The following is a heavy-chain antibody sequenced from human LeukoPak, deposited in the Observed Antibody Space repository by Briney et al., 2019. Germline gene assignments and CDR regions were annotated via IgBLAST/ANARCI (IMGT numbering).Heavy chain of an antibody. CDR3: AKDQRWESPPYLDS. CDR1: GFTFSSYA. CDR2: VSGSGGST. Sequence: GGSLRLSCAASGFTFSSYAMSWVRQAPGKGLEWVSAVSGSGGSTYYADSVRGRFTISRDNSKNTLYVQMNSLRDAATAVYYSAKDQRWESPPYLDSWGQGTLVTVSS. J-gene: IGHJ4*02. V-gene: IGHV3-23*01. D-gene: IGHD1-26*01.